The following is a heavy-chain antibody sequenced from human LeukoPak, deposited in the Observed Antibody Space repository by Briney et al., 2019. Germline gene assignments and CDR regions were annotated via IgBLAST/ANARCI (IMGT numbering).Heavy chain of an antibody. Sequence: SETLSLTCTVSGGSISSRSYYWGWIRQPPGKGLEWIGIIYYSGSTYSNPSLRSRVTISVDTSKNQFSLKLSSMTAADTAVYYCARDRLVRGVITRYYYYYYMDVWGKGTTVTISS. V-gene: IGHV4-39*07. CDR3: ARDRLVRGVITRYYYYYYMDV. D-gene: IGHD3-10*01. CDR1: GGSISSRSYY. J-gene: IGHJ6*03. CDR2: IYYSGST.